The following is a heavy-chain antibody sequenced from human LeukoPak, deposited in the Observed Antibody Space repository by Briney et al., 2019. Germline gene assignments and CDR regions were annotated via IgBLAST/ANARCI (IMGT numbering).Heavy chain of an antibody. V-gene: IGHV1-69*10. CDR3: ARLGYSSGQVAYYGMDV. Sequence: SVKVSCKASGGTFSSYAISWVRQAPGQGLEWMGWIIPILGIANYAQKFQGRVTITADKSTSTAYMELSSLRSEDTAVYYCARLGYSSGQVAYYGMDVWGQGTTVTVSS. J-gene: IGHJ6*02. D-gene: IGHD6-19*01. CDR1: GGTFSSYA. CDR2: IIPILGIA.